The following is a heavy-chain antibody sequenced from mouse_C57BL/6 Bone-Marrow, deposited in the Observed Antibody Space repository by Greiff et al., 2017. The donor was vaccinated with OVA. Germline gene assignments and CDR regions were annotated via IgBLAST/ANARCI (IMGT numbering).Heavy chain of an antibody. J-gene: IGHJ4*01. CDR1: GYTFTSYW. CDR3: ARDTSGYEGYAMDY. D-gene: IGHD3-2*02. V-gene: IGHV1-69*01. Sequence: QVQLQQPGAELVMPGASVKLSCKASGYTFTSYWMHWVKQRPGQGLEWIGELDPSDSYTNYNQKFQGKSTLTVDKSSSTAYMQLSSLTSEDSAVYYCARDTSGYEGYAMDYWGQGTSVTGSS. CDR2: LDPSDSYT.